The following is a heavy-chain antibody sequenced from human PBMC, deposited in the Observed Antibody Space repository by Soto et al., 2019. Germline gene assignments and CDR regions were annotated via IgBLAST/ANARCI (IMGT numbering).Heavy chain of an antibody. D-gene: IGHD2-8*01. Sequence: SETLSLTCTVSGGSISNFYWSWIRQPPGKGPEWIGYISYSGNTNYNPSLKSRVSISVDTSKNQLSLNLTSVTAADTAVYYCARAPMVLSRSYFDSWGQGTPV. CDR2: ISYSGNT. V-gene: IGHV4-59*01. CDR1: GGSISNFY. J-gene: IGHJ4*02. CDR3: ARAPMVLSRSYFDS.